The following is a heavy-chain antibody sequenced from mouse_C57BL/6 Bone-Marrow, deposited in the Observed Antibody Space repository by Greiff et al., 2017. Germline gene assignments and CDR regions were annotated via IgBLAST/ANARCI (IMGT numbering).Heavy chain of an antibody. J-gene: IGHJ2*01. CDR1: GYTFTDYY. D-gene: IGHD1-1*01. V-gene: IGHV1-26*01. CDR3: AREGITTVVEDY. Sequence: EVQLQQSGPELVKPGASVKISCKASGYTFTDYYMNWVKQCHGKSLEWIGDINPNNGGTSYNQKFKGKATLTVDKSSSTAYMELRSLTSEDSAVYYCAREGITTVVEDYWGQGTTLTVSS. CDR2: INPNNGGT.